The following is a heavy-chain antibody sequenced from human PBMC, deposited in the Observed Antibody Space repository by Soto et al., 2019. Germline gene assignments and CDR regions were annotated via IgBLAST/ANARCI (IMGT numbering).Heavy chain of an antibody. CDR3: ARDWGAPGRGSALGYYYHFGMDV. V-gene: IGHV3-7*05. J-gene: IGHJ6*02. CDR2: IKQDGSEA. D-gene: IGHD3-16*01. CDR1: GFTFSTYW. Sequence: EVQLVESGGGLVQPGGSLRLSCAASGFTFSTYWMNWVSQAPGKGLEWVANIKQDGSEAYYVDSVKGRFTISRDNAKNSLYLDMNSLRGEDTAEYYCARDWGAPGRGSALGYYYHFGMDVWGQGTTVTVPS.